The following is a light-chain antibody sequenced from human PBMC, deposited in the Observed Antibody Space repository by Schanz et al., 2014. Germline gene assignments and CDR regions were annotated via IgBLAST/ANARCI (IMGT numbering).Light chain of an antibody. CDR1: STDIGDYNF. Sequence: QSALTQPASVSGSPGQSITISCTGTSTDIGDYNFVSWYQHHPGKAPKLIIFDVSTRPSGFSNRFSGSKSGNTASLTISGLQAEDEADYYCSSYRYMSSTTHIVFGGGTKLTVL. CDR3: SSYRYMSSTTHIV. CDR2: DVS. V-gene: IGLV2-14*03. J-gene: IGLJ2*01.